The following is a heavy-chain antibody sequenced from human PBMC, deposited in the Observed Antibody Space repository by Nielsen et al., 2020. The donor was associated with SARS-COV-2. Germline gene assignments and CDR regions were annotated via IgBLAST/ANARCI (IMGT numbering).Heavy chain of an antibody. J-gene: IGHJ4*02. V-gene: IGHV3-23*01. CDR2: VSGNGDST. CDR3: AKHEGVSSSWYRPDFFDY. D-gene: IGHD6-13*01. Sequence: WIRQPPGKGLEWVSGVSGNGDSTSYADSVRGRFTISRDNSKNTLYLQMNSLGAEDTALYYCAKHEGVSSSWYRPDFFDYWGQGTLVTVSS.